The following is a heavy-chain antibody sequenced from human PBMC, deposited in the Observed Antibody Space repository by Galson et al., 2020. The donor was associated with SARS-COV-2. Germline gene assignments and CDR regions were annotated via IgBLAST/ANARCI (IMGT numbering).Heavy chain of an antibody. CDR1: GYTFTSYG. V-gene: IGHV1-18*04. CDR2: ISAYNGNT. CDR3: ARDKSTDLMVYAIAWGYYYYGMDV. D-gene: IGHD2-8*01. Sequence: GESLKISCKASGYTFTSYGISWVRQAPGQGLEWKGWISAYNGNTNYAQKLQGRVTMTTDTSTSTAYMELRSLRSDDTAVYYCARDKSTDLMVYAIAWGYYYYGMDVWGQGTTVTVSS. J-gene: IGHJ6*02.